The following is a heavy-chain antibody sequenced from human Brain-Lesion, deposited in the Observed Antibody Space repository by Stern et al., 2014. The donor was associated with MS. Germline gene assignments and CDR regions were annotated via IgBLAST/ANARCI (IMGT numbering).Heavy chain of an antibody. J-gene: IGHJ1*01. V-gene: IGHV3-23*04. CDR2: ISGRGGAT. Sequence: EMQLVESGGGLVQPGGSLRLSCAASGFSFSTYALSWVRQTPGKGPQWVSHISGRGGATHYADSVKGRVTISKDNSNNTLYLQMDSLRADDTAVYYCAKWPHHIAVAGTRYFQHWGQGTLVTVSS. D-gene: IGHD6-19*01. CDR3: AKWPHHIAVAGTRYFQH. CDR1: GFSFSTYA.